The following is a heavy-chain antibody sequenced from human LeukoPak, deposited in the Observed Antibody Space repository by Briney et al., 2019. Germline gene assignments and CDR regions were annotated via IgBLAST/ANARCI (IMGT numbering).Heavy chain of an antibody. CDR3: ARDAGYSSPYYYYYGMDV. V-gene: IGHV1-69*13. J-gene: IGHJ6*02. Sequence: ASVKVSCTASGGTFSSYAISWVRQAPGQGLEWMGGIIPIFGTANYAQKFQGRVTITADESTSTAYMELSSLRSEDTAVYYCARDAGYSSPYYYYYGMDVWGQGTTVTVSS. D-gene: IGHD6-13*01. CDR1: GGTFSSYA. CDR2: IIPIFGTA.